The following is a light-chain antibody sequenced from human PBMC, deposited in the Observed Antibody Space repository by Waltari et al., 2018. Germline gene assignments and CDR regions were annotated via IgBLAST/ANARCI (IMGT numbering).Light chain of an antibody. J-gene: IGKJ2*02. Sequence: EIVMTQSPAALSVSPGERATLSCRASQSVSSNLAWYQHKPGHPPRLLISAASTRATGVPARFSGSGSGTEFSLTISSLQSEDSAIYYCQQYNTWPPSTFGHGTKLEIK. CDR1: QSVSSN. CDR2: AAS. V-gene: IGKV3-15*01. CDR3: QQYNTWPPST.